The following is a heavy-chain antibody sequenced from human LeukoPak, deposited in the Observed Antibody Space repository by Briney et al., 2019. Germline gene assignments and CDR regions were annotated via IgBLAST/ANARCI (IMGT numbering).Heavy chain of an antibody. CDR3: ARYPLAFDF. Sequence: PSETLSLTCTVSGDSVTNHQWSWVRQPPGKGLEWIAYIHHSGSTNYNPSLKNRVTISMDTSKNQFSLRLISVTAADTAVYYCARYPLAFDFWGKGILVTVSS. CDR2: IHHSGST. CDR1: GDSVTNHQ. V-gene: IGHV4-59*02. J-gene: IGHJ4*02. D-gene: IGHD6-6*01.